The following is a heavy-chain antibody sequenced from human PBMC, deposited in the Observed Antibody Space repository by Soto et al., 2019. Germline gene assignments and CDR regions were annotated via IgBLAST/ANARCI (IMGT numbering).Heavy chain of an antibody. CDR1: GYSLTRYG. Sequence: EASVKVSCKASGYSLTRYGIAWARQAPGQGLEWMGWINTYNGNTNYAQNLQGRVTLTTDTSTSTAYMELTSLRSNDTAIYYCAMVDVYVTPSPQDVWGQGTTVTVSS. D-gene: IGHD3-16*01. CDR3: AMVDVYVTPSPQDV. J-gene: IGHJ6*02. CDR2: INTYNGNT. V-gene: IGHV1-18*01.